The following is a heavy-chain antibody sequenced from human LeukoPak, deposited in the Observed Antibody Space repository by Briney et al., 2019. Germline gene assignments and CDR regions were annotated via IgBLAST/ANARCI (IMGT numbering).Heavy chain of an antibody. D-gene: IGHD3-3*01. CDR3: ARGEGYHDFWSGLAGAFDI. J-gene: IGHJ3*02. CDR2: MNPNSGNT. V-gene: IGHV1-8*01. CDR1: GYTFTSYD. Sequence: ASVKVSCKASGYTFTSYDINWVRQATGQGLEWMGWMNPNSGNTGYAQKFQGRVTMARNTSISTAYMELSSLRSEDTAVYYCARGEGYHDFWSGLAGAFDIWGQGTMVTVSS.